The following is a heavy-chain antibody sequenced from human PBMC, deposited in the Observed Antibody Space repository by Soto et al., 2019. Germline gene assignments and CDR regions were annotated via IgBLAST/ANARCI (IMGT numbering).Heavy chain of an antibody. CDR2: TYYRSKWFN. D-gene: IGHD3-3*01. Sequence: HTLSLTCDIRGDRVCSYRSTWNWIRKSPSRGLEWLGRTYYRSKWFNEYAVSVKGRITINPDTSKNQFSLQLNSVTPEDTAVYYCARGRDGVEQPWFDPWGQGTLVTVS. J-gene: IGHJ5*02. CDR1: GDRVCSYRST. V-gene: IGHV6-1*01. CDR3: ARGRDGVEQPWFDP.